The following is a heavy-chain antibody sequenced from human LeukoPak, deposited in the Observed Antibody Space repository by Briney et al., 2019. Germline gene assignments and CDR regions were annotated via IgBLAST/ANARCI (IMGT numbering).Heavy chain of an antibody. D-gene: IGHD3-10*01. Sequence: SSVKVSCKACGYTFTGYYMHWVRQAPGQGLEWMGWINPNSGGTNYAQKFQGRVTMTRDTSISTAYMELSRLRSDDTAVYYCAIGIWFGELLYGDNWFDPWGQGTLVTV. V-gene: IGHV1-2*02. CDR1: GYTFTGYY. J-gene: IGHJ5*02. CDR3: AIGIWFGELLYGDNWFDP. CDR2: INPNSGGT.